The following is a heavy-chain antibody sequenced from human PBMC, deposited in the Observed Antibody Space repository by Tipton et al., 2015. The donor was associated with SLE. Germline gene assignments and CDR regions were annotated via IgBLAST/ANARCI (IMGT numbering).Heavy chain of an antibody. J-gene: IGHJ4*02. Sequence: TLSLTCSVSGVSISSFSYYWGWIRQPPGKGLEWIGYIYYSGSTNYNPSLKSRVTISVDTSKNQFSLKLSSVTAADTAVYYCASSYDFWSGYFDYWGQGTLVTVSS. CDR3: ASSYDFWSGYFDY. CDR1: GVSISSFSYY. V-gene: IGHV4-39*07. D-gene: IGHD3-3*01. CDR2: IYYSGST.